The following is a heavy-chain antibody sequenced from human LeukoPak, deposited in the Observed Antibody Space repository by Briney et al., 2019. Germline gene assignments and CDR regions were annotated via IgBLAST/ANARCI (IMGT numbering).Heavy chain of an antibody. CDR3: ARVSVYYYDSSGYFDY. J-gene: IGHJ4*02. V-gene: IGHV3-53*01. Sequence: GGSLRLSCAASGFTVSSNYMSWVRQAPGRGLEWVSVIYSGGSTYCADSVKGRFTISRDNSKNTLYLQMNSLRAEDTAVYYCARVSVYYYDSSGYFDYWGQGTLVTVSS. CDR2: IYSGGST. CDR1: GFTVSSNY. D-gene: IGHD3-22*01.